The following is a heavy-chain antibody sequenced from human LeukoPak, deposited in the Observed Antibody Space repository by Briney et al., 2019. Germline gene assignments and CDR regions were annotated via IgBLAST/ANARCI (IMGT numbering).Heavy chain of an antibody. CDR2: IRSKAHSYAT. CDR1: GFTFSGSA. D-gene: IGHD3-22*01. J-gene: IGHJ3*02. Sequence: GGSLRLSCAASGFTFSGSAMHWVRQASGKGPEWVGRIRSKAHSYATAYAASVKGRFTISRDDSKNTAYLQMNSLKTEDTAVYYCTRHGGRDYYDSTEDAFDIWGQGTMVTVSS. V-gene: IGHV3-73*01. CDR3: TRHGGRDYYDSTEDAFDI.